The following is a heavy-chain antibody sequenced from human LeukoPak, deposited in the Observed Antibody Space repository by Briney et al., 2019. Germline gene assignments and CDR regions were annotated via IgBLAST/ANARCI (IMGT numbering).Heavy chain of an antibody. V-gene: IGHV3-74*01. D-gene: IGHD2-15*01. CDR3: VIDLGDYNDF. J-gene: IGHJ4*02. CDR1: GITFSSYW. Sequence: GGSLRLSCAVSGITFSSYWMHWVRHDPGGGLLWVSHINTQGTYTNYADSVKGRFTSSRDNAKNTLYLQMSSLRADDTAVYYCVIDLGDYNDFWGQGTLVSVSS. CDR2: INTQGTYT.